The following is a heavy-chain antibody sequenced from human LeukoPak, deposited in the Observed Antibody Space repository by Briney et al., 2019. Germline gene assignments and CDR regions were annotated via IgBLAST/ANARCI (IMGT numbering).Heavy chain of an antibody. J-gene: IGHJ4*02. D-gene: IGHD3-3*01. Sequence: SETLSLTCTVSGGSISSSYYYWGWIRQPPGKGLEWIGYIYYSGSTYYNPSLKSRVTISVDTSKNQFSLKLSSVTAADTAVYYCARVKGSGYALFDYWGQGTLVTVSS. CDR3: ARVKGSGYALFDY. V-gene: IGHV4-30-4*08. CDR1: GGSISSSYYY. CDR2: IYYSGST.